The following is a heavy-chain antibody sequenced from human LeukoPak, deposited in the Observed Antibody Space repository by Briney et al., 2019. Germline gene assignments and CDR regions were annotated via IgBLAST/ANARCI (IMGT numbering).Heavy chain of an antibody. V-gene: IGHV4-59*11. CDR2: IFYSGST. Sequence: SETLSLTCTVSGGSIRGHYWSWIRQPPGKGLEWIGNIFYSGSTNYNPSLKSRVTISVDTSKNQFSLKLSSVTAADTAVYYCARGSGGYHYDHWGQGTLVTVSS. CDR3: ARGSGGYHYDH. CDR1: GGSIRGHY. J-gene: IGHJ5*02. D-gene: IGHD3-22*01.